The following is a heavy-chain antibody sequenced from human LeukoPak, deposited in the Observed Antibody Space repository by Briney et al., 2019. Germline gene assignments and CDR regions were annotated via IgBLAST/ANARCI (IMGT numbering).Heavy chain of an antibody. CDR1: GGSISSSNW. Sequence: PSGTLSLTCAVSGGSISSSNWWSWVRQPPGKGLEWTGEIYHSGSTNYNPSLKSRVTISVDKSKNQFSLKLSSVTAADTAVYYCARGGGDIVVVVAAIGSYYGMDVWGKGTTVTVSS. J-gene: IGHJ6*04. CDR3: ARGGGDIVVVVAAIGSYYGMDV. D-gene: IGHD2-15*01. V-gene: IGHV4-4*02. CDR2: IYHSGST.